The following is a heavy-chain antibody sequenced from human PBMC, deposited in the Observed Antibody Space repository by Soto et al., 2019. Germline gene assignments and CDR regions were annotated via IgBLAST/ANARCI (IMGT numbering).Heavy chain of an antibody. CDR2: ITSSSSYT. V-gene: IGHV3-11*06. J-gene: IGHJ6*02. CDR1: GVTCIDYD. CDR3: VRDDSSSWYSFYYSGMDV. Sequence: GGSLRLSYAAAGVTCIDYDSSWILQAPGKGLEWVSYITSSSSYTNSADSVKGRFTISRDNSKNTLYLQMNSLRAEDTAVYYCVRDDSSSWYSFYYSGMDVWGQGTTVTVSS. D-gene: IGHD6-13*01.